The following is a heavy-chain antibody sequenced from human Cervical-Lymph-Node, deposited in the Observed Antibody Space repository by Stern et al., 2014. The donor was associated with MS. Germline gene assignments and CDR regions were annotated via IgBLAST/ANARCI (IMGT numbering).Heavy chain of an antibody. J-gene: IGHJ4*02. CDR3: ARRTVKGFDH. D-gene: IGHD4-17*01. Sequence: VQLLQSGAEVKKPGASVKVSCKASGYTFTSYYMHWVRQAPGQGLEWMGMISPSECSTTYSQKLQDRVIMTRDTSTTAVYMELSGLTSEDTAVYYCARRTVKGFDHWGQGTLVTVSS. CDR2: ISPSECST. CDR1: GYTFTSYY. V-gene: IGHV1-46*04.